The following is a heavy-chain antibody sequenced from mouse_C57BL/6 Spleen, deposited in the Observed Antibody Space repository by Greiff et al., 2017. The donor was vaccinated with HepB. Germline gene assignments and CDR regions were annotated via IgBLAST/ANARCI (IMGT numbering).Heavy chain of an antibody. J-gene: IGHJ3*01. CDR3: AREGDYDDDAPKFAY. V-gene: IGHV1-26*01. CDR2: INPNNGGT. D-gene: IGHD2-4*01. Sequence: EVQLQQSGPELVKPGASVKISCKASGYTFTDYYMNWVKQSHGKSLEWIGDINPNNGGTSYNQKFKGKATLTVDKSSSTAYMELRSLTSEDSAVYYCAREGDYDDDAPKFAYWGQGTLVTVSA. CDR1: GYTFTDYY.